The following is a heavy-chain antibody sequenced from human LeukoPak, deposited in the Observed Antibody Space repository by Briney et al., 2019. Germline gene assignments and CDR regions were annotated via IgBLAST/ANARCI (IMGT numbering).Heavy chain of an antibody. J-gene: IGHJ3*01. CDR2: IGSVGEST. D-gene: IGHD5-24*01. CDR3: VKDIQLST. Sequence: RGSPRLSCAASGFNFITAAMTWVRQAPGKGLEWVSLIGSVGESTYYADSVKGRFTISRDNVNHTLFLQMNSLRVEDTAMYYCVKDIQLSTWGLGTMVTVSS. V-gene: IGHV3-23*01. CDR1: GFNFITAA.